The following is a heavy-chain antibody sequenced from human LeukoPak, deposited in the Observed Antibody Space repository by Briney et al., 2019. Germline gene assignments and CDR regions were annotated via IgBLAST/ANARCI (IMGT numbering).Heavy chain of an antibody. CDR3: ARGQYCSTTTCYSARRYFDF. CDR2: INDSGST. Sequence: PSETLSLTCAVSGGAFSNYFWTWIRQPPGKGLEWIAEINDSGSTNSNSSLRSRAAISLDTSKNQFSLRLTSVTAADTAVYYCARGQYCSTTTCYSARRYFDFWGQGTLVTVSS. V-gene: IGHV4-34*01. CDR1: GGAFSNYF. J-gene: IGHJ4*02. D-gene: IGHD2-2*01.